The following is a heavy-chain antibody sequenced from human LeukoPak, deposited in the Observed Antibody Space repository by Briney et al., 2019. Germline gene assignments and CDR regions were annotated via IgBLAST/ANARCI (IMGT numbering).Heavy chain of an antibody. J-gene: IGHJ4*02. V-gene: IGHV3-48*03. Sequence: GGSLRLSCAASGFTFSSYEMNWVRQAPGKGLEWGSYISSSGSTIYYADSVKGRFTISRENAKNSLYLQMNSLRAEDKAVYYCARDGGYYDILTGYLSPYFDYWGQGTLVTVSS. D-gene: IGHD3-9*01. CDR3: ARDGGYYDILTGYLSPYFDY. CDR2: ISSSGSTI. CDR1: GFTFSSYE.